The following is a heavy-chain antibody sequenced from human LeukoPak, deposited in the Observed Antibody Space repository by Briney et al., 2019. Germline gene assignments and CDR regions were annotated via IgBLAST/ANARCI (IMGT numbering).Heavy chain of an antibody. CDR1: GFTFNNYA. V-gene: IGHV3-23*01. CDR2: ISGSGGST. CDR3: AKAYYGSGARGFYFDY. Sequence: PGGSLRLSCAASGFTFNNYAMNWVRQAPGKGLEWVSAISGSGGSTYYADSVKGRFTISRDNSKNTLYLQMNSLRAEDTAVYYCAKAYYGSGARGFYFDYWGQGTLVTVSS. D-gene: IGHD3-10*01. J-gene: IGHJ4*02.